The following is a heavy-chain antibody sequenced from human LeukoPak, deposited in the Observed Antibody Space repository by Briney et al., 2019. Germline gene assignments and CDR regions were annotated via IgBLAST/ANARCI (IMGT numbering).Heavy chain of an antibody. V-gene: IGHV3-30*02. CDR1: GFTFTSYG. CDR2: IRYHGSNQ. Sequence: GFLRLSCAASGFTFTSYGMHWVRQAPGKGLEWVAFIRYHGSNQYYTDSVKGRFTISRDNSQNTLSLQMNSLRTEDTAMYFCARDLGMGTRIDYWGQGTLVTVSS. D-gene: IGHD1/OR15-1a*01. CDR3: ARDLGMGTRIDY. J-gene: IGHJ4*02.